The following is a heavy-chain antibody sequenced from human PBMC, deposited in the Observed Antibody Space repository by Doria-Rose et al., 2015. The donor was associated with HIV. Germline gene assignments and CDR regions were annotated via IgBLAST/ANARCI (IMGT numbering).Heavy chain of an antibody. CDR2: LVSDDER. Sequence: QITLKESGPVLVKPTETLTLTCTVSGVSLSSPGMGVSWIRQPPGKALEWLANLVSDDERSYEASLNSRLSISRSTSKSKVVVTMTDMYHVDTATYYCARIKSSRWYHKYYFDFWGQGPLVFVSA. CDR3: ARIKSSRWYHKYYFDF. CDR1: GVSLSSPGMG. D-gene: IGHD6-13*01. J-gene: IGHJ4*02. V-gene: IGHV2-26*01.